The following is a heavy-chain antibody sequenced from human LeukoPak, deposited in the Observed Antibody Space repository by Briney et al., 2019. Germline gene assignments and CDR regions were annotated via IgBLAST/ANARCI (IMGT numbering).Heavy chain of an antibody. J-gene: IGHJ5*02. CDR1: GFTFSSYA. CDR3: AKDPSTAGWTSPPNWFDP. CDR2: ISYDGSNK. Sequence: GRSLRLSCAASGFTFSSYAMHWVRQAPGKGLEWVAVISYDGSNKYYADSVKGRFTISRDNSKNTLYLQMNSLRAEDTAVYYCAKDPSTAGWTSPPNWFDPWGQGTLVTVSS. D-gene: IGHD6-6*01. V-gene: IGHV3-30*04.